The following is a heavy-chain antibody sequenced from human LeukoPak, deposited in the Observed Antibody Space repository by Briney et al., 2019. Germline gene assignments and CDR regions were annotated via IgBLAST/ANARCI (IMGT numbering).Heavy chain of an antibody. J-gene: IGHJ4*02. CDR2: TYSSGNT. CDR1: GGSMSSYY. D-gene: IGHD3-22*01. Sequence: PSETLSLTCTVSGGSMSSYYWSWIRQPPGQGLEWIGYTYSSGNTNCNPSPKSRVTITVDTSKNQFSLKVSSRAAADTAVYYCARVFHDSSGYPFDYWGQGTLVTVS. V-gene: IGHV4-59*01. CDR3: ARVFHDSSGYPFDY.